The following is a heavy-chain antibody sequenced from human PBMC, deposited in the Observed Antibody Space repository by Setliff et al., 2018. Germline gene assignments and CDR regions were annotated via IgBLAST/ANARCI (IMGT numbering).Heavy chain of an antibody. D-gene: IGHD3-3*01. V-gene: IGHV1-69*06. J-gene: IGHJ4*02. CDR3: AGELPRTIFGVVIDY. CDR2: IIPIFGTA. CDR1: GGTFSSYA. Sequence: SVKVSCKASGGTFSSYAISWVRQAPGQGLEWMGRIIPIFGTANYAQKFQGRVTITADKSTSTAYMELSSLRSEDTAVYYCAGELPRTIFGVVIDYWGQGTLVTVS.